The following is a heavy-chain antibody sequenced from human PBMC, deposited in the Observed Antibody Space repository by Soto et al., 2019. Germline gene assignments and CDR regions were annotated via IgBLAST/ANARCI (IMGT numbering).Heavy chain of an antibody. J-gene: IGHJ4*02. CDR2: ISSSSSTI. Sequence: GGSLRLSCAVVGFTFSSYSMNWVRQAPGKGLEWVSYISSSSSTIYYADSVKGRFTISRDNAKNSLYLQMNSLRDEDTAMYYCARETAGGIDYWGQGTLVTVSS. D-gene: IGHD6-13*01. CDR3: ARETAGGIDY. V-gene: IGHV3-48*02. CDR1: GFTFSSYS.